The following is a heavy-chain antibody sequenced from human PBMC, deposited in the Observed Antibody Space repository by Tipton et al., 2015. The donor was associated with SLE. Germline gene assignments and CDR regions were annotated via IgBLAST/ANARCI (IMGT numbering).Heavy chain of an antibody. D-gene: IGHD4-11*01. CDR1: GFSISSGSYY. CDR2: IYSRGST. V-gene: IGHV4-61*02. J-gene: IGHJ6*03. CDR3: ARETPVTTRVVYYYYMDV. Sequence: TLSLTCAVSGFSISSGSYYWTWIRQPAGKGLEWIGRIYSRGSTNYNPSLMSRVTISADTSKNHFSLKLSSVTAADTAVYYCARETPVTTRVVYYYYMDVWGKGTTVTISS.